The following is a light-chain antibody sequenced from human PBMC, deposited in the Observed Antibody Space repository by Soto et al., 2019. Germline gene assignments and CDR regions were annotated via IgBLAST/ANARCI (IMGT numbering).Light chain of an antibody. CDR1: QSVSSNY. CDR2: GAS. V-gene: IGKV3-20*01. Sequence: EIVLTQSPGTLSLSPGERATLSCRASQSVSSNYLAWYQQTPGQAPRLLIYGASSRATGIPDRFSGSGSGTDFTLPISRLEPEDFAVYYCQKYGSSPRVTFGGGTKVVIK. CDR3: QKYGSSPRVT. J-gene: IGKJ4*01.